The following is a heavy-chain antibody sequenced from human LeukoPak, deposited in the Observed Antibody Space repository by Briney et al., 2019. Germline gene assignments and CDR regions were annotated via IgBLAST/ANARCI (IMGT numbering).Heavy chain of an antibody. Sequence: GESLKISCKATGYNFTKYWIGWVRQMPGKGLEWMGTIYPGDSDTKYSPAFQGQVTISADKSANTAYLQWSSLTASDTAIYYCVRRLIAARYFDFWGQGSLVTVSS. CDR3: VRRLIAARYFDF. CDR2: IYPGDSDT. CDR1: GYNFTKYW. D-gene: IGHD6-6*01. V-gene: IGHV5-51*01. J-gene: IGHJ4*02.